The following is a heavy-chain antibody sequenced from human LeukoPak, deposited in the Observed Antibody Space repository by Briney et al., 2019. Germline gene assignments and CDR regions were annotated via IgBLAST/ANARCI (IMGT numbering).Heavy chain of an antibody. D-gene: IGHD3-9*01. V-gene: IGHV3-49*03. CDR2: IRSKVYGGTT. J-gene: IGHJ4*02. CDR1: GFSFGDYT. CDR3: TRVPVLRYFDWPQHFDY. Sequence: GGSLRLSCTASGFSFGDYTMSWFRQAPGKGPEWVGFIRSKVYGGTTEYAVSVKGRFTISRDDSKSIAYLQMDSLKTEDTAVYYCTRVPVLRYFDWPQHFDYWGQGTLVTVSS.